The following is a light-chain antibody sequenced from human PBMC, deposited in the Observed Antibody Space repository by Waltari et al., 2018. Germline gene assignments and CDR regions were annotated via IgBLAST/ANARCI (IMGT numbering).Light chain of an antibody. Sequence: LTQSHTTLSLSPGVRATLTCRASQSVCSSLAWYQQKHGQAPRLLIYDVSNRATGIPARFSGSGSGTDFTLTISSLEPEDFAVYYCQQRSNWPLTFGGGTKVEIK. CDR1: QSVCSS. J-gene: IGKJ4*01. CDR2: DVS. V-gene: IGKV3-11*01. CDR3: QQRSNWPLT.